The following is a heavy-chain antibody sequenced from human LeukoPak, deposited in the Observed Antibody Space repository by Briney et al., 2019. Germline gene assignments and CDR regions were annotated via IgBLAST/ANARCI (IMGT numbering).Heavy chain of an antibody. D-gene: IGHD6-13*01. CDR3: AKDPYSSSWYPDY. Sequence: PGGSLRLSCDASGITFSTNAMSWVRQAPEKGLEWVSFISSSGDGAYYADSVKGRFTISRDNSKNTLYLQMNSLRAEDTAVYYCAKDPYSSSWYPDYWGQGTLVTVSS. V-gene: IGHV3-23*01. CDR2: ISSSGDGA. CDR1: GITFSTNA. J-gene: IGHJ4*02.